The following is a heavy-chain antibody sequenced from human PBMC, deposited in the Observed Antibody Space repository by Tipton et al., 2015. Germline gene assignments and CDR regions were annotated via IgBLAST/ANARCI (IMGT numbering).Heavy chain of an antibody. D-gene: IGHD3-22*01. Sequence: LRLSCAVSGGSISSSSYYWGWIRQPPGKGLEWIGIIYHSGSTYYNPSLKSRVTISGDTSKKQFSLRLSSVTAADTAVFFCASLPYQYDSNGHYHFDFWGQGTLVTVSS. V-gene: IGHV4-39*01. CDR3: ASLPYQYDSNGHYHFDF. CDR2: IYHSGST. J-gene: IGHJ4*02. CDR1: GGSISSSSYY.